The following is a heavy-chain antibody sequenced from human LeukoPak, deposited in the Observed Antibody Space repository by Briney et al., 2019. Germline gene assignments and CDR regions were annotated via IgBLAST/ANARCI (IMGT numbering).Heavy chain of an antibody. D-gene: IGHD3-16*02. CDR1: GFTFSSYS. V-gene: IGHV3-21*01. CDR3: ARAQMITFGGVIVPSDY. Sequence: GGSLRLSCAASGFTFSSYSMNWVRQAPGKGLEWVSSSSSSSSYIYYADSVKGRFTISRDNAKNSLYLQMNSLRAEDTAVYYCARAQMITFGGVIVPSDYWGQGTLVTVSS. J-gene: IGHJ4*02. CDR2: SSSSSSYI.